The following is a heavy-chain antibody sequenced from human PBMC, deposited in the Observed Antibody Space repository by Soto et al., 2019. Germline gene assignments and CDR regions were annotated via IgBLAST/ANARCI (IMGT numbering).Heavy chain of an antibody. CDR1: GGSISSSSYY. V-gene: IGHV4-39*01. J-gene: IGHJ3*02. D-gene: IGHD3-9*01. Sequence: SETLSLTCTVSGGSISSSSYYWGWIRQPPGKGLEWIGSIYYSGSTYYNPSLKSRVTISVDTSKNQFSLKLSSVTAADTAVYYCARLPKGYDILTGYYIDDAFDIWGQGTMVTVSS. CDR3: ARLPKGYDILTGYYIDDAFDI. CDR2: IYYSGST.